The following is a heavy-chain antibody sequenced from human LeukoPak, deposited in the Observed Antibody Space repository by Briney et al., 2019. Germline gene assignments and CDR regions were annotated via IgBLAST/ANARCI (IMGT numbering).Heavy chain of an antibody. CDR1: GFTFDDYA. CDR3: GRGNRDSSGFYFYYGMDV. CDR2: ISWDSRNI. Sequence: GRSLRLSCAASGFTFDDYAMFWVRQAPGKGLEWVSGISWDSRNIGYAASVKGRFTTSRDNGKNSLYLQMSSLRPDDTALYYCGRGNRDSSGFYFYYGMDVWGPGSTVTVSS. J-gene: IGHJ6*02. V-gene: IGHV3-9*01. D-gene: IGHD6-19*01.